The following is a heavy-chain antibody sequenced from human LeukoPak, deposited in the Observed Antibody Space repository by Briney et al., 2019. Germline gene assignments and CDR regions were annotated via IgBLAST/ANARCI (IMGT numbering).Heavy chain of an antibody. Sequence: SSETLSLTCAVYCGSFGGYYWRWIRHPPGEWIEWMLDINHSGSTNKNPSLKSRVTISVDTYKNQYSLNLSSVTAADTAVYYCARVTLDTAMGPHWFDPGGQGNLVPVPS. CDR2: INHSGST. CDR3: ARVTLDTAMGPHWFDP. CDR1: CGSFGGYY. J-gene: IGHJ5*02. V-gene: IGHV4-34*01. D-gene: IGHD5-18*01.